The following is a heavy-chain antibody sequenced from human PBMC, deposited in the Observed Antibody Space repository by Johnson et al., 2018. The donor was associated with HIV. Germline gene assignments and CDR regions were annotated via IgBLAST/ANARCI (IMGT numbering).Heavy chain of an antibody. CDR3: AKSTPPDLFLDI. V-gene: IGHV3-30*02. Sequence: QEQLVESGGGVVQPGGSLRLSCAASRFTFSNYDMHWVRQAPGKGLEWVAFIRYDGSHKYYADSVTGRFTISRDNFKNPLYLQMNSLSVADTAVYYCAKSTPPDLFLDIGGQGTLVTVSS. J-gene: IGHJ3*02. D-gene: IGHD1-14*01. CDR2: IRYDGSHK. CDR1: RFTFSNYD.